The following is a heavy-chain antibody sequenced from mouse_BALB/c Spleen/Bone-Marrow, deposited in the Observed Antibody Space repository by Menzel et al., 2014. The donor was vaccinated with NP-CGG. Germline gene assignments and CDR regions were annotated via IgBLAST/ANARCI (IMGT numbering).Heavy chain of an antibody. Sequence: QVQLQQPGPELVKPGASVKMSCKASGYTFTSYYIHWVKQRPGQGLEWIGWIYPGDGSTKYNEKFKGKTTLTADKPSSTAYMLLSSLTSEDSAIYFCARTTAWYFDVWGAGTTVTVSS. CDR3: ARTTAWYFDV. J-gene: IGHJ1*01. CDR2: IYPGDGST. CDR1: GYTFTSYY. D-gene: IGHD1-2*01. V-gene: IGHV1S56*01.